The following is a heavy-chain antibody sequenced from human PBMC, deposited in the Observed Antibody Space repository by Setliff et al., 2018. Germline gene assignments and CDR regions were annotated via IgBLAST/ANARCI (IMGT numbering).Heavy chain of an antibody. V-gene: IGHV3-21*01. CDR3: ARVAMGASCSGTSCQKYRFDY. CDR1: GFTFSDFS. D-gene: IGHD2-2*01. J-gene: IGHJ4*02. CDR2: ISSTSKYI. Sequence: GGSLRLSWAASGFTFSDFSINWVRQAPGKGLEWVSSISSTSKYIFYADSVEGRFSISRDNAENSLYLQMNSLRTEDTAVYFCARVAMGASCSGTSCQKYRFDYWGQGTLVTVSS.